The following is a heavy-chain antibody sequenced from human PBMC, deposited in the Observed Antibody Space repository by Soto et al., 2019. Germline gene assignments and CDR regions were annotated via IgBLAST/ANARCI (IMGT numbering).Heavy chain of an antibody. CDR1: GYTFTSYY. V-gene: IGHV1-46*03. CDR2: INPSGGST. D-gene: IGHD6-19*01. Sequence: QVQLVQSGAEVKKPGASVKVSCKASGYTFTSYYMHWVRQAPGQGLEWMGIINPSGGSTSYAQKFQGRVTMTRDTSTSTVYMELSRLRSEDTAVYYCASGIAVAADFDYWGQGTLVPVSS. CDR3: ASGIAVAADFDY. J-gene: IGHJ4*02.